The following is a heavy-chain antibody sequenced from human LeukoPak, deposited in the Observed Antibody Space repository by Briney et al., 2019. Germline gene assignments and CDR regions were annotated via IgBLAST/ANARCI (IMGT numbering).Heavy chain of an antibody. CDR2: ISSSGSTI. J-gene: IGHJ1*01. CDR3: AKATDSLWFGELPLD. D-gene: IGHD3-10*01. V-gene: IGHV3-11*01. Sequence: PGGSLRLSCAASGFTFSDYYMSWIRQAPGKGLEWVSYISSSGSTIYYADSVKGRFTISRDNSKNTLYLQMNSLRAEDTAVYYCAKATDSLWFGELPLDWGQGALVTVSS. CDR1: GFTFSDYY.